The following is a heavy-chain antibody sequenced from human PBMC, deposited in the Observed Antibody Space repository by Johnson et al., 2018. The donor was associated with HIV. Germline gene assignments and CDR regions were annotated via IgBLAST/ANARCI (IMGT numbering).Heavy chain of an antibody. Sequence: VQLVESGGGVVRPGGSLRLSCAASGFTFDDYGMSWVRQAPGKGLEWVSGINWNGGSTGYADSVKGRFTISRDNAKNSLYLQMNSLRAEDTAVYYCARSRVAAALGVNDAFDIWGQGTMVTVSS. CDR2: INWNGGST. CDR3: ARSRVAAALGVNDAFDI. J-gene: IGHJ3*02. CDR1: GFTFDDYG. D-gene: IGHD6-13*01. V-gene: IGHV3-20*04.